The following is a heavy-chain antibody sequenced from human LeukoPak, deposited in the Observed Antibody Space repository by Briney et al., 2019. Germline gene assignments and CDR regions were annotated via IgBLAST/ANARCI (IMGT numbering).Heavy chain of an antibody. D-gene: IGHD4/OR15-4a*01. J-gene: IGHJ5*02. CDR3: AISMVAVEYNWFDP. CDR1: GYTFTSYD. V-gene: IGHV1-8*01. Sequence: ASVKVSCKASGYTFTSYDINWVRQATGQGLEWMGWMNPNSGNTGYAQKFQGRVTMTRNTSISTAYMELSSLRSEDTAVYYCAISMVAVEYNWFDPWGQGTLVTVPS. CDR2: MNPNSGNT.